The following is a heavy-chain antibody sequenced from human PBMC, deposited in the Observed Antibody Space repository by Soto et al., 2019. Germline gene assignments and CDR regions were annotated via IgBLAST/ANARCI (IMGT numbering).Heavy chain of an antibody. V-gene: IGHV3-33*01. CDR2: MWDDGNNN. CDR1: GFSFSNYG. CDR3: ARGDYGSGSFWGGEFYYGMDV. D-gene: IGHD3-10*01. J-gene: IGHJ6*02. Sequence: QVQLVESGGGVVQPGGSLRLSCAASGFSFSNYGMHWVRQAPGKGLEWVAVMWDDGNNNYNADSVKGRFTISRDNSKNTLYLQMSSLRAEDTAVYYCARGDYGSGSFWGGEFYYGMDVWGQGTTVTVSS.